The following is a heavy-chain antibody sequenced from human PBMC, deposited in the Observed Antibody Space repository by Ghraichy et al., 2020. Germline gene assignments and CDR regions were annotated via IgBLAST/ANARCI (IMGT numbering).Heavy chain of an antibody. CDR1: GGSFSGYY. V-gene: IGHV4-34*01. Sequence: SETLSLTCAVYGGSFSGYYWSWIRQPPGKGLEWIGEINHSGSTNYNPSLKSRVTISVDTSKNQFSLKLSSVTAADTAVYYCARGAIPSRPSGYDITAYFDYWGQGTLVTVSS. CDR2: INHSGST. D-gene: IGHD5-12*01. CDR3: ARGAIPSRPSGYDITAYFDY. J-gene: IGHJ4*02.